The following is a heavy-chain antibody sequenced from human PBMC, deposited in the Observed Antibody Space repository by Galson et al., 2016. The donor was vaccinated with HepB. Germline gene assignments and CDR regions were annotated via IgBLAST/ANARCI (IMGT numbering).Heavy chain of an antibody. D-gene: IGHD1-26*01. J-gene: IGHJ5*02. CDR2: IHNDGGST. CDR3: ARGGASSAGGS. Sequence: SLRLSCAASGFTLSSSAMSWVRQAPGKGLEWVSAIHNDGGSTYYADSVKGRFTLSRDNSKNTLYLQMNSLRVDDTAVYYCARGGASSAGGSWGQGTLVTVSS. CDR1: GFTLSSSA. V-gene: IGHV3-23*01.